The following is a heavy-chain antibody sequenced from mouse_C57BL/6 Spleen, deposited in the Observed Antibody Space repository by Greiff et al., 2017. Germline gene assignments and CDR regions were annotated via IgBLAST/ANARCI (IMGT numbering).Heavy chain of an antibody. Sequence: QVQLQQSGAELVRPGASVKLSCKASGYTFTDYYINWVKQRPGQGLEWIARIYPGSGNTYYNEKFKGKATLTAEKSSSTAYMQLSSLTSEDSAVYFCAGWDGYYYAMDYWGQGTSVTVSS. D-gene: IGHD2-3*01. CDR2: IYPGSGNT. V-gene: IGHV1-76*01. J-gene: IGHJ4*01. CDR3: AGWDGYYYAMDY. CDR1: GYTFTDYY.